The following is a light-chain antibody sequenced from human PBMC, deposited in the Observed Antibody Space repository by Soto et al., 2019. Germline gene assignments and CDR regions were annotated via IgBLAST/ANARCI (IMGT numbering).Light chain of an antibody. CDR3: QQYGSSSWT. CDR2: GAS. J-gene: IGKJ1*01. V-gene: IGKV3-20*01. Sequence: DIVLTQSPDTLSLSPWERATLSCRASQSVSSSYLSWYRQKLGQAPRLLIYGASSRATGIPDRFSGSGSGTDFTLTISRLAPEDFAVYYCQQYGSSSWTFGQWTKVEIK. CDR1: QSVSSSY.